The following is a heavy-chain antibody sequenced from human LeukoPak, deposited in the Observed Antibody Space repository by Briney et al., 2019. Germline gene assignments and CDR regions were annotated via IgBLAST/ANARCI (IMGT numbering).Heavy chain of an antibody. J-gene: IGHJ4*02. Sequence: PGESLRLSCGASGLTVSSYAMSWVRQAPGKGLEWVSTIIGSAVNTYYADSVKGRFTISRDDSKNTVYLQMNSLRAEDTAVYSCPKYTSGTSYRGLDQWGQGTLVTVSS. CDR2: IIGSAVNT. D-gene: IGHD3-10*01. CDR3: PKYTSGTSYRGLDQ. V-gene: IGHV3-23*01. CDR1: GLTVSSYA.